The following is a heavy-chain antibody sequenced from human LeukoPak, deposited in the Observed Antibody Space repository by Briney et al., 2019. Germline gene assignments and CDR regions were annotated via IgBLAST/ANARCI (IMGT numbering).Heavy chain of an antibody. CDR3: ARLRRQSGYYYFDY. D-gene: IGHD3-3*01. CDR1: GFTFEDYG. CDR2: INWNGGST. Sequence: GGSLRLSCAASGFTFEDYGMSWVRQAPGKGLEWVSGINWNGGSTDYADSVKGRFTISRDNTKNSLYLQMNSLRAADTALYYCARLRRQSGYYYFDYWGQGTLVTVSS. V-gene: IGHV3-20*04. J-gene: IGHJ4*02.